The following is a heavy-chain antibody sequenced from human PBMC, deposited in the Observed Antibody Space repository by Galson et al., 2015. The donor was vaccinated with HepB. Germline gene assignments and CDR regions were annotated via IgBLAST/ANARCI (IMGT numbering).Heavy chain of an antibody. V-gene: IGHV6-1*01. CDR2: TYYRSKWYN. CDR3: ARARRPGASNSPPQGWYYFDY. D-gene: IGHD2-15*01. CDR1: GDSVSSNSAA. Sequence: CAISGDSVSSNSAAWNWIRQSPSRGLEWLGRTYYRSKWYNDYAVSVKSRITINPDTSKNQFSLQLNSVTPEDTAVYYCARARRPGASNSPPQGWYYFDYWGQGTLVTVSS. J-gene: IGHJ4*02.